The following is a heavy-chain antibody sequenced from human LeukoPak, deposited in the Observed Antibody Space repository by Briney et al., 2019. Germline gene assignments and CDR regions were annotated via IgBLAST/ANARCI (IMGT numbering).Heavy chain of an antibody. CDR2: IYTSGST. Sequence: SETLSLTCTVSGGSISSYYWSWIRQPAGKGLEWIGRIYTSGSTNYNPSLKSRVTISIDTSMNQFSLNLNSMTAADTAVYYCAGAVDTDNFDYWGQGTLITVSS. J-gene: IGHJ4*02. CDR1: GGSISSYY. CDR3: AGAVDTDNFDY. V-gene: IGHV4-4*07. D-gene: IGHD5-18*01.